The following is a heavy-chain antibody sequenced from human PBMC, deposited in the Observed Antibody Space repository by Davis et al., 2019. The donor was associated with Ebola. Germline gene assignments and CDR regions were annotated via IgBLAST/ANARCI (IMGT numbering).Heavy chain of an antibody. CDR1: GGSFSGYY. CDR3: ARGRRYSYGYWGY. CDR2: INHSGST. V-gene: IGHV4-34*01. Sequence: MPSETLSLTCAVYGGSFSGYYWSWIRQPPGKGLEWIGEINHSGSTNYNPSLKSRVTISVDTSKNQLSLKLSSVTAADTAVYYCARGRRYSYGYWGYWGQGTLVTVSS. J-gene: IGHJ4*02. D-gene: IGHD5-18*01.